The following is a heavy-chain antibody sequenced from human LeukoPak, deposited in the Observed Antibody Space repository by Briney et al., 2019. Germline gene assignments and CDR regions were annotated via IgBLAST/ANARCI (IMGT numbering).Heavy chain of an antibody. J-gene: IGHJ4*02. CDR3: AKDSSSWLLYFDY. D-gene: IGHD6-13*01. V-gene: IGHV3-30*18. CDR1: GFTFSSYG. Sequence: PGRSLRLSCAASGFTFSSYGMHWVRQAPGKGLEWVAAISYDGSIKYYADSVKGRFTISRDNSKNTLYLQKNSLRAEDTAVYYCAKDSSSWLLYFDYWGQGTLVTVSS. CDR2: ISYDGSIK.